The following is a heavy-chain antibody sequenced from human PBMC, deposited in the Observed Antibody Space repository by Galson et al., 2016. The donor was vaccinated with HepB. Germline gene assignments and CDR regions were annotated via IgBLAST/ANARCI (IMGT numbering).Heavy chain of an antibody. CDR3: TRSRRSPKVRPSTTTRGGLDV. CDR1: GGSFTGYY. CDR2: ITHVGGT. V-gene: IGHV4-34*01. D-gene: IGHD2/OR15-2a*01. Sequence: EPLSLTCALYGGSFTGYYWNWIRQSPGRGLEWIGDITHVGGTNYNPSLNSRVAMSIDTVKNQFSLKLSSVTVADTAIYYRTRSRRSPKVRPSTTTRGGLDVWGQGTTVTVS. J-gene: IGHJ6*02.